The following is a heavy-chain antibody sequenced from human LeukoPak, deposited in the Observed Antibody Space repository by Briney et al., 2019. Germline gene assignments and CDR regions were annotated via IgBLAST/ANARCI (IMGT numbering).Heavy chain of an antibody. Sequence: SETLSLTCTVSGGSISSGDYYWSWIRQPPGKGLEWIGYIYYSGSTYYNPSLKSQVTISVDTSKNQFSLKLSSVTAADTAVYYCARGAGGPAAIAGYYYYYYMDVWGKGTTVTVSS. CDR3: ARGAGGPAAIAGYYYYYYMDV. V-gene: IGHV4-30-4*08. CDR1: GGSISSGDYY. D-gene: IGHD2-2*01. CDR2: IYYSGST. J-gene: IGHJ6*03.